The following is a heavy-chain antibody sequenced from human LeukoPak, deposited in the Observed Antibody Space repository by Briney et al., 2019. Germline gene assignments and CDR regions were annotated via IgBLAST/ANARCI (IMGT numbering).Heavy chain of an antibody. CDR2: FNPNSGDT. Sequence: ASVKVSCKTSVYTFTCYYIHWVRQAPGQGLGWMGWFNPNSGDTNYAQKFQGTVTMTRDTSSSTAYMEVSRLRSDDTAVYYCAITTDIAVAASYFDYWGQGTLVTVSS. V-gene: IGHV1-2*02. CDR3: AITTDIAVAASYFDY. CDR1: VYTFTCYY. D-gene: IGHD6-19*01. J-gene: IGHJ4*02.